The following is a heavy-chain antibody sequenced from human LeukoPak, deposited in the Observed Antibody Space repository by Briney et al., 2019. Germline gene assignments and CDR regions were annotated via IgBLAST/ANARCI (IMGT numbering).Heavy chain of an antibody. CDR2: IYYSGST. CDR1: GGSISTSSSY. V-gene: IGHV4-39*01. D-gene: IGHD5-18*01. Sequence: SETLSLTSTVAGGSISTSSSYWGWIRQPPGKGLEWIGSIYYSGSTYYNPSLKSRVTISVDTSKNQFSLKLSSVTAADTAVYYCARLVDTGGYFDYWGQGTLVSVSS. J-gene: IGHJ4*02. CDR3: ARLVDTGGYFDY.